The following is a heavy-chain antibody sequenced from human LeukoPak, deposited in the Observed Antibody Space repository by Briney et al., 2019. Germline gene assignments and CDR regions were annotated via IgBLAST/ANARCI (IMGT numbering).Heavy chain of an antibody. D-gene: IGHD4-11*01. CDR3: ASIPATVTTRLFDY. V-gene: IGHV4-39*01. Sequence: SETLSLTCTVSGGSISSSSYYWGWIRQPPGKGLEWIGSIYYSGSTYYNPSLKRRVTISVDTSKTQCSLKLSSVTAADTAVYYCASIPATVTTRLFDYWGQGTLVTVSS. J-gene: IGHJ4*02. CDR2: IYYSGST. CDR1: GGSISSSSYY.